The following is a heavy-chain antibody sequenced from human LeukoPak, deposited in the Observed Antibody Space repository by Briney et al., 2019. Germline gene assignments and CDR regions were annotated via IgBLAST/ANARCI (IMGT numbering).Heavy chain of an antibody. CDR3: AKGSHYDSIADY. J-gene: IGHJ4*02. D-gene: IGHD3-22*01. V-gene: IGHV3-30*02. Sequence: PGGSLRLSCAASGFTFSSYGMHWVRQAPGKGLEWVAFIRYGGSNKYYADSVKGRFTISRDNSKNTLYLQMNSLRAEDTAVYYCAKGSHYDSIADYWGQGTLVTVSS. CDR2: IRYGGSNK. CDR1: GFTFSSYG.